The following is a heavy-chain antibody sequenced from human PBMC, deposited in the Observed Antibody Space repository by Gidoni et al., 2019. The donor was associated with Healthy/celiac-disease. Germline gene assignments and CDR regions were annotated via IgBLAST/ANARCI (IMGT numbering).Heavy chain of an antibody. CDR3: ARGKRQWLVPYNWFDP. Sequence: QVQLVQSGAEVKKPGSSVKVSCKASGGTFSSYAISWVRQAPGQGLEWMGGIIPIFGTANYAQKFQGRVTITADKSTSTAYMELSSLRSEDTAVYYCARGKRQWLVPYNWFDPWGQGTLVTVSS. D-gene: IGHD6-19*01. V-gene: IGHV1-69*06. J-gene: IGHJ5*02. CDR2: IIPIFGTA. CDR1: GGTFSSYA.